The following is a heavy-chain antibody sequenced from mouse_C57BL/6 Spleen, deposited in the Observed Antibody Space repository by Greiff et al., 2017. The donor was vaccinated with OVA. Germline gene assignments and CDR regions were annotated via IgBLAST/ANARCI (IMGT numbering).Heavy chain of an antibody. J-gene: IGHJ3*01. CDR1: GFTFSDYG. D-gene: IGHD4-1*01. CDR2: ISSGSSTI. V-gene: IGHV5-17*01. CDR3: AKEDWDGFAY. Sequence: QRVESGGGLVKPGGSLKLSCAASGFTFSDYGMHWVRQAPEKGLEWVAYISSGSSTIYYADTVKGRFTISRDNAKNTLFLQMTSLRSEDTAMYYCAKEDWDGFAYWGQGTLVTVSA.